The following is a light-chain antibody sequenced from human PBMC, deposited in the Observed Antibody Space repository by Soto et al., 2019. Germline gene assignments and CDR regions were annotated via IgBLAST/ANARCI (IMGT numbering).Light chain of an antibody. J-gene: IGKJ1*01. Sequence: EIVMTQSPATLSVSPGERATLSCRASQSVSSSLAWYQQKPGQAPRLLIYGASTRATGIPARFSGSGSGTEFTLNSSSLPYEDFAVYYCQQYNNGWTFGQGTKVEIK. CDR2: GAS. V-gene: IGKV3-15*01. CDR3: QQYNNGWT. CDR1: QSVSSS.